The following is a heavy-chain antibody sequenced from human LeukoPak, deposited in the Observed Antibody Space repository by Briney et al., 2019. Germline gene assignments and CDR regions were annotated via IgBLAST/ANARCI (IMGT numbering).Heavy chain of an antibody. D-gene: IGHD6-19*01. CDR1: GFTFSSYG. CDR3: AKGGAVVPY. Sequence: PGRSLRLSCAASGFTFSSYGMHWVRQAPGKGLEWVAVISYDGSNKYYADSVKGRFTISRDNSKNTLYLQMNSLRAVDTAVYYCAKGGAVVPYWGQGTLVTVSS. V-gene: IGHV3-30*18. CDR2: ISYDGSNK. J-gene: IGHJ4*02.